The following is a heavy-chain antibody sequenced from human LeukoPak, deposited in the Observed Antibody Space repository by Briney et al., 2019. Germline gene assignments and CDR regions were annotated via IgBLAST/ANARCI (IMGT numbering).Heavy chain of an antibody. V-gene: IGHV3-48*03. CDR1: GFTFSSYE. CDR3: ARDGGRVRGYSYGPDY. Sequence: GGSLRLSCAASGFTFSSYEMNWVRQAPGKGLEWVSYMRSSGSTIYYADSVQGRFTISRDNAKNSLYLQMNSLRAEDTAVYYCARDGGRVRGYSYGPDYWGQGTLVTVSS. D-gene: IGHD5-18*01. J-gene: IGHJ4*02. CDR2: MRSSGSTI.